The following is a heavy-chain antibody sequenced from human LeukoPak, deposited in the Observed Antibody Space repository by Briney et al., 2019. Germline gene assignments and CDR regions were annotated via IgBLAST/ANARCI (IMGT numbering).Heavy chain of an antibody. Sequence: SETLSLTCTVSGGSISSYYWSWIRQPPGKGLEWIGSIYHSGSTYYNPSLKSRVTISVDTSKNQFSLKLSSVTAADTAVYYCARPPTYYYDSSGYYWGYDAFDIWGQGTMVTVSS. V-gene: IGHV4-59*08. D-gene: IGHD3-22*01. CDR3: ARPPTYYYDSSGYYWGYDAFDI. CDR1: GGSISSYY. CDR2: IYHSGST. J-gene: IGHJ3*02.